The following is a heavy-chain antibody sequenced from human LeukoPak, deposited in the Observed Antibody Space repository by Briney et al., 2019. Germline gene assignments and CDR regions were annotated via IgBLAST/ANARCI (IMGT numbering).Heavy chain of an antibody. V-gene: IGHV3-53*01. CDR3: ARDVSAAATYGMDV. J-gene: IGHJ6*02. CDR2: IYSGGST. Sequence: GGSLRLSCAASGCTVSSNYMSWVRQAPGKGLEWVSVIYSGGSTYYADSVKGRFTISRDNSKNTLYLQMNSLRAEDTAVYYCARDVSAAATYGMDVWGQGTTVTVSS. CDR1: GCTVSSNY. D-gene: IGHD6-13*01.